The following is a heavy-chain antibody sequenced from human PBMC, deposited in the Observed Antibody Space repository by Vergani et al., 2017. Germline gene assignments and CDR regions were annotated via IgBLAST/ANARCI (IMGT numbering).Heavy chain of an antibody. CDR3: AKETGAGYFDY. CDR1: GFTFDDYA. D-gene: IGHD6-19*01. V-gene: IGHV3-9*01. J-gene: IGHJ4*02. CDR2: ISWNSGSI. Sequence: EVQLVESGGGLVQPGRSLRLSCAASGFTFDDYAMHWVRQAPGKGLEWGSGISWNSGSIGYADSVKGRFTISRDNAKNSLYLQMNRLRAEDTALYYCAKETGAGYFDYWGQGTLVTVSS.